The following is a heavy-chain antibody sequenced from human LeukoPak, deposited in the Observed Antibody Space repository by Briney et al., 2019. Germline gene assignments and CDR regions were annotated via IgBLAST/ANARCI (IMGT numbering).Heavy chain of an antibody. CDR2: INPNSGGT. D-gene: IGHD3-10*01. CDR3: ARDRGMVRGLDY. Sequence: ASVKVSCKASGYTFTGYYMHWVRQAPGQGLEWMGWINPNSGGTNYAQKFQGRVTMTSDTSISTDYMELNRLRSDATAVYFCARDRGMVRGLDYWGQGTLVTVSS. V-gene: IGHV1-2*02. CDR1: GYTFTGYY. J-gene: IGHJ4*02.